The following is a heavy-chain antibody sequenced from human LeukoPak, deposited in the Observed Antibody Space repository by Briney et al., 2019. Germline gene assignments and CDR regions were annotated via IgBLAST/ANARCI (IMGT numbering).Heavy chain of an antibody. V-gene: IGHV3-23*01. CDR3: AKGGYDYVEVAYFDY. D-gene: IGHD5-12*01. Sequence: GGSLRLSCAASGFTFSNYAMNWARQAPGKGLEWVSTIIGSRGSTFYADSVKGRFTISKDTSKNTLYLHMSSLRADDTAVYYCAKGGYDYVEVAYFDYWGQGTLVTVSS. J-gene: IGHJ4*02. CDR2: IIGSRGST. CDR1: GFTFSNYA.